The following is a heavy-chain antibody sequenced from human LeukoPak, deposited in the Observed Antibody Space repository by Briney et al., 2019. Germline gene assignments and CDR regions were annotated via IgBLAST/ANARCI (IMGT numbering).Heavy chain of an antibody. D-gene: IGHD5-12*01. CDR1: GFTFSSSW. CDR2: IKEDGTAK. Sequence: GGSLRLSCAASGFTFSSSWMAWVRQAPGKGLEWVGNIKEDGTAKNYVVSVRGRFTISRDNAKNSLYLQMNSLRGEDTAVFYCTRDSGYNAFDIWGQRTLVTVSS. J-gene: IGHJ4*02. CDR3: TRDSGYNAFDI. V-gene: IGHV3-7*01.